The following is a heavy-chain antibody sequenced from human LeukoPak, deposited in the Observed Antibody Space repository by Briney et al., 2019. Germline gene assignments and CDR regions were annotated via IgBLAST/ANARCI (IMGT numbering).Heavy chain of an antibody. CDR3: ARDIGAINYYYMDV. D-gene: IGHD2-21*01. Sequence: GGSLRHSCSASGFTFSSYSMNWVRQAPGKGLEWVSSISSSSSYIYYADSVKGRFTISRDNAKNSPYLQMNSLRAEDTAVYYCARDIGAINYYYMDVWGKGTTVTVSS. CDR1: GFTFSSYS. CDR2: ISSSSSYI. V-gene: IGHV3-21*01. J-gene: IGHJ6*03.